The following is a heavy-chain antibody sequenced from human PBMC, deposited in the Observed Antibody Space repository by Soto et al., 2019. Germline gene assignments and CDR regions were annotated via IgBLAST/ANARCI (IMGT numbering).Heavy chain of an antibody. Sequence: SETLSLTCTVSGDSMTISDFLWGWVRQPPGKGLEWIGGIYYSGLANYNPSLRSRATMSVDTSRNQFFLNVTSVTAADTAVYYCARPVYAHCAFDIWGQGKLVTVSS. V-gene: IGHV4-39*01. D-gene: IGHD2-2*01. CDR3: ARPVYAHCAFDI. CDR1: GDSMTISDFL. J-gene: IGHJ3*02. CDR2: IYYSGLA.